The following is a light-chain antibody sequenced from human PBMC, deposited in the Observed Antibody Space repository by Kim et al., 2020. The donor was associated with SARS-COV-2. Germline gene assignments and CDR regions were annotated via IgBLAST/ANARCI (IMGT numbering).Light chain of an antibody. CDR2: DAS. CDR3: QRYANRPPA. V-gene: IGKV1-33*01. CDR1: QEISNY. Sequence: ASVGDRVTITCQASQEISNYLNWYQQKPGTATQLVIYDASNLETGVPSRFSGSGSGTDFTFSISSLQPEDIATYYCQRYANRPPAYGQGAKLEV. J-gene: IGKJ2*01.